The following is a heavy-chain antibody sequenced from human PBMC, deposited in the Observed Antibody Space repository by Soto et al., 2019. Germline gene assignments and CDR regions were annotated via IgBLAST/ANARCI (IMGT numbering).Heavy chain of an antibody. J-gene: IGHJ3*02. CDR2: IIPIFGTA. V-gene: IGHV1-69*01. CDR1: GGTFSSYA. D-gene: IGHD2-21*02. Sequence: QVQLVQSGAEVKKPGSSVKVSCKASGGTFSSYAISWVRQAPGQGLEWMGGIIPIFGTANYAQKFQGRVTIPADESTSTAYMELSSLRSEDTAVYYCARDTLPDIVVVTVDHAFDICGQGTMVTVSS. CDR3: ARDTLPDIVVVTVDHAFDI.